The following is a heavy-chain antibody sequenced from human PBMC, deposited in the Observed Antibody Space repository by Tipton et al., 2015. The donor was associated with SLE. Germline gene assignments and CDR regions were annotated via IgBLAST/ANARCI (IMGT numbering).Heavy chain of an antibody. CDR3: AVDQVGVGDFDY. D-gene: IGHD3-16*01. CDR2: IHHSGST. CDR1: GGSISSYY. J-gene: IGHJ4*02. V-gene: IGHV4-59*01. Sequence: TLSLTCTVSGGSISSYYWSWIRQPPGKGLEWIGYIHHSGSTNYNPSLQSRVTISRDPSKNQFSLKLISATAADTAVYYCAVDQVGVGDFDYWSQGTLVTVSS.